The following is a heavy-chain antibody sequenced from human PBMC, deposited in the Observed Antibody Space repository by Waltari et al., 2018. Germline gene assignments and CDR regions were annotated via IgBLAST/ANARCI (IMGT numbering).Heavy chain of an antibody. V-gene: IGHV3-23*01. CDR2: ISGSGGST. CDR3: ARGFADRTGGY. D-gene: IGHD3-10*01. CDR1: GFTFSSYD. J-gene: IGHJ4*02. Sequence: EVQLLESGGGLVQPGGSLRLSCAASGFTFSSYDMSWVRQAPGKGLEWVSAISGSGGSTYYADSVKGRFTISRDNAKNSLYLQMNSLRAEDTAVYYCARGFADRTGGYWGQGTLVTVSS.